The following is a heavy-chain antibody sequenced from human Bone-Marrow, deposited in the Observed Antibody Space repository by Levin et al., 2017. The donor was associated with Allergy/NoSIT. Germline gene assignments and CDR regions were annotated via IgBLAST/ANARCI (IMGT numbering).Heavy chain of an antibody. J-gene: IGHJ6*02. V-gene: IGHV1-8*01. CDR1: GYTFTSYD. Sequence: ASVKVSCKASGYTFTSYDINWVRQATGQGLEWMGWMNPNSGNTGYAQKFQGRVTMTRNTSISTAYMELSSLRSEDTAVYYCARTSGSFGFDYYYGMDVWGQGTTVTVSS. D-gene: IGHD1-26*01. CDR2: MNPNSGNT. CDR3: ARTSGSFGFDYYYGMDV.